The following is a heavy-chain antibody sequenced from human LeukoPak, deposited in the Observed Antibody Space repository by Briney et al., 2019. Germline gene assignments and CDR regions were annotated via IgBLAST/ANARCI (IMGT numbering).Heavy chain of an antibody. D-gene: IGHD2-2*01. Sequence: PGGSLRLSCAASGFTVSNNYMSWVRQAPGKGLEWVSYISSSSSYTNYADSVKGRFTISRDNAKNSLYLQMNSLRAEDTAVYYCASSSRRGMDVWGQGTTVTVSS. CDR2: ISSSSSYT. CDR3: ASSSRRGMDV. CDR1: GFTVSNNY. J-gene: IGHJ6*02. V-gene: IGHV3-11*06.